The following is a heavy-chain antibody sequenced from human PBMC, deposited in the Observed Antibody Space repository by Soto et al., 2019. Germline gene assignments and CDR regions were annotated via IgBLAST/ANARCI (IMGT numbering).Heavy chain of an antibody. V-gene: IGHV3-11*06. D-gene: IGHD3-22*01. CDR1: GFTFSDYY. CDR3: ARNDSSGYLDS. J-gene: IGHJ4*02. Sequence: PGGSLRLSCAASGFTFSDYYMSWIRQAPGKALEWLSYISSSATYAIYADSVKGRFTLSRDNAKSSLYLQMNSLRAEDTAVYYCARNDSSGYLDSWGQGTLVTVSS. CDR2: ISSSATYA.